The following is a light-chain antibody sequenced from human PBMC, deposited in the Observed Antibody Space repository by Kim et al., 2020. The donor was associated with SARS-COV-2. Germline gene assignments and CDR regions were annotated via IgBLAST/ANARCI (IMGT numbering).Light chain of an antibody. CDR1: QSVSSNY. Sequence: EVVLTQSPGTLSLSPGERATLSCRASQSVSSNYLAWYQQKPGQAPRLLIFGASTRATGIPDRFSGSGSGTDFTLTITRLEPEDFAVYYWQACCRSPRSTLRKGTKLEI. V-gene: IGKV3-20*01. J-gene: IGKJ2*02. CDR3: QACCRSPRST. CDR2: GAS.